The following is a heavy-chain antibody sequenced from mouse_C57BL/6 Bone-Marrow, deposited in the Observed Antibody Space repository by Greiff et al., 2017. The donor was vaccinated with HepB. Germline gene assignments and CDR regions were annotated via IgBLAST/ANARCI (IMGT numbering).Heavy chain of an antibody. CDR1: GFSLTSYG. V-gene: IGHV2-6-1*01. Sequence: VKLMESGPGLVAPSQSLSITCTVSGFSLTSYGVHWVRQPPGKGLEWLVVIWSDGSTTYNSALKSRLSISKDNSKSQVFLKMNSLQTDDTAMYYCARHGNYYGSSHYYAMDYWCQGTSVTVSS. CDR2: IWSDGST. CDR3: ARHGNYYGSSHYYAMDY. J-gene: IGHJ4*01. D-gene: IGHD1-1*01.